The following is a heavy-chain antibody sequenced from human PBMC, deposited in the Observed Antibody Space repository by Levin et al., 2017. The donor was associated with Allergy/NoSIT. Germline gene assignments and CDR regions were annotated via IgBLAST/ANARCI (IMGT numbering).Heavy chain of an antibody. D-gene: IGHD3-9*01. CDR2: ISGSGGST. CDR3: AKVAAYDILTGYLDY. CDR1: GFTFRSYA. V-gene: IGHV3-23*01. J-gene: IGHJ4*02. Sequence: LSLTCAASGFTFRSYAMSWVRQAPGKGLEWVSAISGSGGSTYYADSVKGRFTISRDNSKNTLYLQMNSLRAEDTAVYYCAKVAAYDILTGYLDYWGQGTLVTVSS.